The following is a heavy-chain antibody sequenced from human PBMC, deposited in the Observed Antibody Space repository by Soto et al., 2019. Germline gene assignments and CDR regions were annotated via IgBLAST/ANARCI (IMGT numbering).Heavy chain of an antibody. D-gene: IGHD6-6*01. CDR1: GGTFSSYT. V-gene: IGHV1-69*04. J-gene: IGHJ4*02. Sequence: ASVKVSCKASGGTFSSYTISWVRQAPGKGLEWMGRIIPIDGVTNYAQKFQGRVTMTEDTSTDTAYMELSSLRSEDTAVYYCATDPPYSSSSRDFDYWGQGTLVTVSS. CDR2: IIPIDGVT. CDR3: ATDPPYSSSSRDFDY.